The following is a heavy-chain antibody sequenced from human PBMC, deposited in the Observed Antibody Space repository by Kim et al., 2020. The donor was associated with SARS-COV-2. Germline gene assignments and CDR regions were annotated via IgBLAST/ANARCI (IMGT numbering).Heavy chain of an antibody. CDR2: INQHGSEQ. Sequence: GGSLRLSCAASGFSFINHWMTWVRQAPGRGPEWVANINQHGSEQYYVASGGGPFTISRDDAKSSLYLQMNSRRAEDTATYYCARNNAMDVWGQGTTVTVSS. V-gene: IGHV3-7*03. J-gene: IGHJ6*02. CDR3: ARNNAMDV. CDR1: GFSFINHW.